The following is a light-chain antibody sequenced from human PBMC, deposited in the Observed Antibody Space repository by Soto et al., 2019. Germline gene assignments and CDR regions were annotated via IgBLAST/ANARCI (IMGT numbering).Light chain of an antibody. CDR1: QDIMKD. J-gene: IGKJ4*01. Sequence: DIQMTQPPSPLSASVGERVTITCHVSQDIMKDLIWYQQKPGKAPRIVIYDASTLEAGVPSRFSGSGSGTDFTLSIDTLQTEDVATYYCQQFHDLPLTFGGGTEVEI. CDR2: DAS. CDR3: QQFHDLPLT. V-gene: IGKV1-33*01.